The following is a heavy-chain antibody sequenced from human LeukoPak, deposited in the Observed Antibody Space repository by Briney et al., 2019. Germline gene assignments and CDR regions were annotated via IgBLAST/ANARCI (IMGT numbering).Heavy chain of an antibody. J-gene: IGHJ6*02. Sequence: PSETLSLTCTVSGGSISSGGYYWTWIRQPPGKGLECIGYIYYSGSTNYNPSLKSRVTISVDMSKNQFSLKLKSVTAADTAVYYCARQEAYSYGMDVWGQGTTVTVSS. CDR3: ARQEAYSYGMDV. V-gene: IGHV4-61*08. CDR1: GGSISSGGYY. CDR2: IYYSGST.